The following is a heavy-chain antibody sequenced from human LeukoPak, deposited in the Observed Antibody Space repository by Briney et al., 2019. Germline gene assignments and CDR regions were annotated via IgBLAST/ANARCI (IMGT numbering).Heavy chain of an antibody. D-gene: IGHD6-19*01. CDR3: ARGPRGSGWAHDAFIS. V-gene: IGHV1-8*01. J-gene: IGHJ3*02. CDR2: MNPNSGNT. Sequence: ASVKVSCKTSGYTFSSYDNNWLRQASGQGLEWMGWMNPNSGNTGYAEKFQGRVTMTRDTSINTAYMDLSSLESDDTAVYYCARGPRGSGWAHDAFISGARGQWSPSLQ. CDR1: GYTFSSYD.